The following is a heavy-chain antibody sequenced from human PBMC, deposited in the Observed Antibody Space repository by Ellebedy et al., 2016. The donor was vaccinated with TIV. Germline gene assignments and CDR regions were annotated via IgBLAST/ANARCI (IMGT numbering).Heavy chain of an antibody. J-gene: IGHJ5*02. Sequence: ASVKVSXXASGYTFTGYYMHWVRQAPGQGLEWMGWINPNSGGTNYAQKFQGRVTMTRDTSISTAYMELSRLRSDDTAVYYCARERVAGPEGWFDPWGQGTLVTVSS. CDR3: ARERVAGPEGWFDP. CDR1: GYTFTGYY. CDR2: INPNSGGT. V-gene: IGHV1-2*02. D-gene: IGHD6-19*01.